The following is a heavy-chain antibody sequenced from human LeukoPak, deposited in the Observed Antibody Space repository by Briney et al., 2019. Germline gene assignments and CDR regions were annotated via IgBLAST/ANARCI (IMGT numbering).Heavy chain of an antibody. D-gene: IGHD6-13*01. CDR2: IIPIFGTA. CDR3: ASVDGRGSSWYGGRYYYYGMDV. CDR1: GGTFSSYA. Sequence: ASVKVSCKASGGTFSSYAISWVRQAPGQGLEWMGGIIPIFGTANYAQKFQGRVTITADESTSTAYMELSSLRSEDTAVYYCASVDGRGSSWYGGRYYYYGMDVWGQGTTVTVSS. J-gene: IGHJ6*02. V-gene: IGHV1-69*13.